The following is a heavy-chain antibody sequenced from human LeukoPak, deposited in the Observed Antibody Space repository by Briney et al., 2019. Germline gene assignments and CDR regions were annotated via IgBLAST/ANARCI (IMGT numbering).Heavy chain of an antibody. CDR2: TYYRSKWKN. D-gene: IGHD5-18*01. V-gene: IGHV6-1*01. CDR3: VRGRDTAMGS. J-gene: IGHJ4*02. Sequence: SQTLSLTCAISGDSGNSATWNWIRQSPSRGLEWLGRTYYRSKWKNDYAVSVKSRITFNPDTSKNQFSLQLNSVTPEDTAVYYCVRGRDTAMGSWGQGTLVTVSS. CDR1: GDSGNSAT.